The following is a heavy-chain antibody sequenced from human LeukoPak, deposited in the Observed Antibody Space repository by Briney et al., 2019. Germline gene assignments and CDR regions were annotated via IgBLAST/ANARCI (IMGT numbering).Heavy chain of an antibody. Sequence: SVKFSCNASGGTFRSYAISWVRQAPGQGLEWMGRIIPIFGTANYAQKFQGRVTITADKSTSTAYMELSSLRSEDTAVYYCARDWYGGNSGGFDYWGQGTLVTVSS. CDR2: IIPIFGTA. CDR1: GGTFRSYA. D-gene: IGHD4-23*01. J-gene: IGHJ4*02. CDR3: ARDWYGGNSGGFDY. V-gene: IGHV1-69*06.